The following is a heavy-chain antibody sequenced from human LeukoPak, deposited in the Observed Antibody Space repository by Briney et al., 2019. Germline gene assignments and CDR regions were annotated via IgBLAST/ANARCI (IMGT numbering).Heavy chain of an antibody. CDR1: RDTFSNYT. CDR2: IIPRFGTT. V-gene: IGHV1-69*06. CDR3: ARDDGGSYYYYFDY. J-gene: IGHJ4*02. Sequence: SVKVSCKASRDTFSNYTISWVRQAPGQGLEWMGGIIPRFGTTNYAQKFQGRVTITADKSTSTAYMELSSLRSDDTAVYYCARDDGGSYYYYFDYWGQGTLVTVSS. D-gene: IGHD1-26*01.